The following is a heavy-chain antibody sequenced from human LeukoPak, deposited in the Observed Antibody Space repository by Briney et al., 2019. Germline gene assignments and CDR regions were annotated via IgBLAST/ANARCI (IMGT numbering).Heavy chain of an antibody. Sequence: GASVKVSCKASGGTFSSYAISWVRQAPGQGLEWMGGIIPIFGTANYAQKFQGRVTITTDESTRTAYMELSSLRSEDTAVYYCASGVYDFWSGLNYYYYMDVWGKGTTVTVSS. D-gene: IGHD3-3*01. V-gene: IGHV1-69*05. J-gene: IGHJ6*03. CDR3: ASGVYDFWSGLNYYYYMDV. CDR2: IIPIFGTA. CDR1: GGTFSSYA.